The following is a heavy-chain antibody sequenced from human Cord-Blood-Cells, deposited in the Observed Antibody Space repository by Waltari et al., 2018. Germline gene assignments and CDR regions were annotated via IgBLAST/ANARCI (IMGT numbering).Heavy chain of an antibody. Sequence: QVQLVESGGGVVQPGGSLRLSCAASGFTFSSYVMHWVRQAPGKGLEWVAFIRYDGSNKYYADSVKGRFTISRDNSKNTLYLQMNSLRAEDTAVYYCAKDRADAFDIWGQGTMVTVSS. CDR1: GFTFSSYV. V-gene: IGHV3-30*02. CDR2: IRYDGSNK. J-gene: IGHJ3*02. D-gene: IGHD3-10*01. CDR3: AKDRADAFDI.